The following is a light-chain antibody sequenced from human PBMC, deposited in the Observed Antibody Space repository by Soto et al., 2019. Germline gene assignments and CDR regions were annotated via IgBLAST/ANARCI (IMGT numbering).Light chain of an antibody. J-gene: IGLJ2*01. CDR1: SL. V-gene: IGLV2-23*01. CDR2: EGS. CDR3: CSYAVQLVV. Sequence: QSALTQPASVSGSPGQSITISCTGNSLVSWYQQHPGKAPKLMIYEGSKRPSGVSNRFSGSKSGNTSSLTISGLQAEDEADYDCCSYAVQLVVFGGGTKLTVL.